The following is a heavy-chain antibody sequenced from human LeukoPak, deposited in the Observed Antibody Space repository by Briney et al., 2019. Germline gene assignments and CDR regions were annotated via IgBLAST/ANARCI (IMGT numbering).Heavy chain of an antibody. CDR3: GKDLLSGSSAWYLTPFDY. CDR2: ISGDGGIT. D-gene: IGHD6-19*01. CDR1: GGSFSGYY. V-gene: IGHV3-23*01. J-gene: IGHJ4*02. Sequence: ETLSLTCAVYGGSFSGYYWSWIRQPPGKGLEWVSTISGDGGITYYADSVKGRFTISRDNSKNTLYLQMNSLRAEDTAVYYCGKDLLSGSSAWYLTPFDYWGQGTLVTVSS.